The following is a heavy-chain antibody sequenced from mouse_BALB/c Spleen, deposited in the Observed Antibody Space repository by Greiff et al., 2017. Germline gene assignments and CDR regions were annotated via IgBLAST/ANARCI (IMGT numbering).Heavy chain of an antibody. CDR3: ARHGGYDYDWAMDY. J-gene: IGHJ4*01. Sequence: EVKLVESGGDLVKPGGSLKLSCAASGFTFSSYGMSWVRQTPDKRLEWVATISSGGSYTYYPDSVKGRFTISRDNAKNTLYLQMSSLKSEDTAMYYCARHGGYDYDWAMDYWGQGTSVTVSS. V-gene: IGHV5-6*01. CDR2: ISSGGSYT. CDR1: GFTFSSYG. D-gene: IGHD2-4*01.